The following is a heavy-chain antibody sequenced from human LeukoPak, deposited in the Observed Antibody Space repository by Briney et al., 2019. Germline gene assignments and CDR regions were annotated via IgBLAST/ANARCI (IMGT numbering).Heavy chain of an antibody. CDR1: GFTFDDYG. CDR3: ARRAVYYYDSSGYSNDAFDI. CDR2: INWNGGST. J-gene: IGHJ3*02. V-gene: IGHV3-20*04. Sequence: SGGSLRLSCAASGFTFDDYGMSWVRQAPGKGLEWVSGINWNGGSTGYADSVKGRFTISGDNAKNSLYLQMNSLRAEDTALYYCARRAVYYYDSSGYSNDAFDIWGQGTMVTVSS. D-gene: IGHD3-22*01.